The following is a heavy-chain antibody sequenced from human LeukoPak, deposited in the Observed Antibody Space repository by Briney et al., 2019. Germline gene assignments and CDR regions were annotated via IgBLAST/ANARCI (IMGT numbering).Heavy chain of an antibody. CDR3: ARTNNRGWFDP. J-gene: IGHJ5*02. Sequence: SETLSLTCAVYGGSFSGYYWSWIRQPPGKGLEWIGEINHSGSTNYNPSLKSRVTISVDTSKNQFSLKLSSVTAADTAVYYCARTNNRGWFDPWGQGTLVTVSS. D-gene: IGHD1-14*01. CDR1: GGSFSGYY. CDR2: INHSGST. V-gene: IGHV4-34*01.